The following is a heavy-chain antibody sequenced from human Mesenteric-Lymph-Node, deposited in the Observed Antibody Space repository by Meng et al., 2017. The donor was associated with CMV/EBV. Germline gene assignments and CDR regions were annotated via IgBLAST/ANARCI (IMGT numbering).Heavy chain of an antibody. J-gene: IGHJ3*01. V-gene: IGHV3-66*02. D-gene: IGHD3-10*01. Sequence: GGSLRLSCAASGFTFSDYWMHWVRQAPGKGLEWVSSLKTGGDTYYADSMKGRFTISRDTSRNTLFLEMNSLRTEDTALYFCARELFGADAFDAWGQGTLVTVSS. CDR2: LKTGGDT. CDR3: ARELFGADAFDA. CDR1: GFTFSDYW.